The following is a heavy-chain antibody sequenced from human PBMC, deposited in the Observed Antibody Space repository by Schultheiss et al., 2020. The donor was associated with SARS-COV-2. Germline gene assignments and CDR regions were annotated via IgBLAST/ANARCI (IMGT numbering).Heavy chain of an antibody. Sequence: SETLSLTCTVSGGSISSYYWSWIRQPPGKGLEWIGYIYYSGSTNYNPSLKSRVTMSVDTSKNQFSLKLSSVTAADTAVYYCARGGSSLVRLRRGTLNDYWGQGTLVTVSS. CDR1: GGSISSYY. CDR2: IYYSGST. D-gene: IGHD5-12*01. J-gene: IGHJ4*02. CDR3: ARGGSSLVRLRRGTLNDY. V-gene: IGHV4-59*12.